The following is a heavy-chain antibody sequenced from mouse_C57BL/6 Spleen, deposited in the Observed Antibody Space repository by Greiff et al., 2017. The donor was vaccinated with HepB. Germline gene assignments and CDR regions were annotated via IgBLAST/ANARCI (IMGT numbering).Heavy chain of an antibody. V-gene: IGHV1-55*01. Sequence: QVQLQQSGAELVKPGASVKMSCKASGYTFTSYWITWVKQRPGQGLEWIGDIYPGSGSTNYNEKFKSKATLTVDTSSSTAYMQLSSLTSEDSAVYYCARGDYDYDVHYWGQGTTLTVSS. J-gene: IGHJ2*01. CDR1: GYTFTSYW. D-gene: IGHD2-4*01. CDR2: IYPGSGST. CDR3: ARGDYDYDVHY.